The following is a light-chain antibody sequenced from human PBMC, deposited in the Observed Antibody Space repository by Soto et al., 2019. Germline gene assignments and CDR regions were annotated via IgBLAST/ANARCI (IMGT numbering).Light chain of an antibody. Sequence: QSVLTQPPSVSGAPGQRVTISCTGSSSNIGAGYDVHWYQQLPGTAPKLLIYGNINRPSGLPDRFSGSKSGTSASLAITGLQAEDEADYYCQSYDSTLSGVVFGGGTKVIVL. CDR3: QSYDSTLSGVV. CDR2: GNI. V-gene: IGLV1-40*01. J-gene: IGLJ3*02. CDR1: SSNIGAGYD.